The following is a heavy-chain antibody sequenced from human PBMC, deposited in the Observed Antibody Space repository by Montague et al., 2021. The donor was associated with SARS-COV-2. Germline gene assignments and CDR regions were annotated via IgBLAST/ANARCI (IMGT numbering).Heavy chain of an antibody. J-gene: IGHJ4*02. D-gene: IGHD3-10*01. CDR3: ARDRGRSSWD. CDR1: GFTFTSYG. V-gene: IGHV3-48*02. CDR2: ISGSGSDT. Sequence: SLGLSCAASGFTFTSYGMIWFRQAPGKGLGWVSSISGSGSDTHYIGAVRGRFTIYRDNAERSLYLQMNSLRNDDTAIYYWARDRGRSSWDWGQGTLVTVSS.